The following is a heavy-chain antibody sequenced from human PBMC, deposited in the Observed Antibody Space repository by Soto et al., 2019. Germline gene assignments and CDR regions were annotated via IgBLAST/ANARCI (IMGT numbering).Heavy chain of an antibody. J-gene: IGHJ6*03. CDR2: INDSGNI. CDR1: GGSLSGYQ. CDR3: ARGLILWFGELSRRGGYYYYMDV. V-gene: IGHV4-34*01. Sequence: QVQLQQWGAGLLKPSETLSLTCAVYGGSLSGYQWTWIRQTPGKGLEWIGEINDSGNINYNPSLKSRVTILLGTPRKQISLELSSVTAADSAVYYCARGLILWFGELSRRGGYYYYMDVWGKGTTVTVSS. D-gene: IGHD3-10*01.